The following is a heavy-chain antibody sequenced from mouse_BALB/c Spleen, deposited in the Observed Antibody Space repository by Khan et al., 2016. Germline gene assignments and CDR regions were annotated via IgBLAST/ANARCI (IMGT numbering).Heavy chain of an antibody. V-gene: IGHV1S135*01. CDR1: GYSFTSYY. CDR2: IDPFNGGT. J-gene: IGHJ4*01. D-gene: IGHD1-1*01. Sequence: VQLQQSGPELMKPGASVKISCKASGYSFTSYYMHWVKQSPGKSLEWIGYIDPFNGGTSYNQKFKGKATLTVDHSSSTAYMHLSSLTSEDSAVYYWASSTRSVYAMDYGGQGTSVTVSS. CDR3: ASSTRSVYAMDY.